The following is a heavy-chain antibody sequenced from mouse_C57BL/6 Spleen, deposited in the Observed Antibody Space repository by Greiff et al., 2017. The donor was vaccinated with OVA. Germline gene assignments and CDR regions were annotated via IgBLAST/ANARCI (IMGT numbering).Heavy chain of an antibody. CDR3: ARVRGYGNPAWFAY. V-gene: IGHV1-72*01. J-gene: IGHJ3*01. CDR1: GYTFTSYW. CDR2: IDPNSGGT. D-gene: IGHD2-1*01. Sequence: QVQLKQPGAELVKPGASVKLSCKASGYTFTSYWMHWVKQRPGRGLGWIGRIDPNSGGTKYNEKFKSKATLTVDKPSSTAYMQLSSLTSEDSAVYYCARVRGYGNPAWFAYWGQGTLVTVSA.